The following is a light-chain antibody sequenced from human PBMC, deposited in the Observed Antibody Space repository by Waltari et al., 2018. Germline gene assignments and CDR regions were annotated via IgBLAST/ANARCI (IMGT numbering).Light chain of an antibody. V-gene: IGKV3-20*01. CDR2: GAS. Sequence: EIVLTQSPSTLSLSPGERATLSCRASESVRTALAWYQQKPGQAPRLLIFGASNRAIGIPDRFSGGGSGTDFSLTISRLEPEDFAVYFCQHYVRLPVAFGQRTKVDVK. J-gene: IGKJ1*01. CDR1: ESVRTA. CDR3: QHYVRLPVA.